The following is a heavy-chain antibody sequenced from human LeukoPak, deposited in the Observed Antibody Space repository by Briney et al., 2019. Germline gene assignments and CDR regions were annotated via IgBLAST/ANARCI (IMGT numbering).Heavy chain of an antibody. J-gene: IGHJ4*02. CDR2: INAGNGNT. V-gene: IGHV1-3*01. CDR1: GYTFTSYG. D-gene: IGHD6-6*01. Sequence: ASVKVSCKASGYTFTSYGISWVRQAPGQGLEWMGWINAGNGNTKYSQKFQGRVTITRDTSASTAYMELSSLRSEDTAVYYCARDSSSSWLLVYWGQGTLVTVSS. CDR3: ARDSSSSWLLVY.